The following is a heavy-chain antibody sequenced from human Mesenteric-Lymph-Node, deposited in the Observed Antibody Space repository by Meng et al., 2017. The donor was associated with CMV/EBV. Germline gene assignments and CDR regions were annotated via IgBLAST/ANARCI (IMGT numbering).Heavy chain of an antibody. CDR3: ARQRPCSGDSCYSFDY. V-gene: IGHV4-39*01. Sequence: SETLSLTCTVSGGSISSSSYYWGWIRQPPGKGLEWIGSIYYSGSTYYNPSLKSRVTISVDTSKNQFSLKLSSVTAADTAAYYCARQRPCSGDSCYSFDYWGQGTLVTVSS. CDR2: IYYSGST. J-gene: IGHJ4*02. CDR1: GGSISSSSYY. D-gene: IGHD2-15*01.